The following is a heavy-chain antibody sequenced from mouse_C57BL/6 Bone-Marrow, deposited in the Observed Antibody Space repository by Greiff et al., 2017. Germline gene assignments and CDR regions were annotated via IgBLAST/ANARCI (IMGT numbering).Heavy chain of an antibody. CDR2: IRLKSDNYAT. D-gene: IGHD2-3*01. J-gene: IGHJ2*01. CDR3: AVDGYLYYFDY. V-gene: IGHV6-3*01. Sequence: EVKLEESGGGLVQPGGSMKLSCVASGFTFSNYWMNWVRQSPEKGLEWVAQIRLKSDNYATHYAESVKGRFTISRDDSKSSVYLQMNNLRAEDTGIYYCAVDGYLYYFDYWGQGTTLTVSS. CDR1: GFTFSNYW.